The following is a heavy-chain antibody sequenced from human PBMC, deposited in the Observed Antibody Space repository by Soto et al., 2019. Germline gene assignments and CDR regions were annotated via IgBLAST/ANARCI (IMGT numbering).Heavy chain of an antibody. V-gene: IGHV3-64*01. J-gene: IGHJ4*02. D-gene: IGHD4-17*01. CDR1: GFTFSSYA. CDR2: ISSNGGST. Sequence: GGSLRLSCAASGFTFSSYAMHWVRQAPGKGLEYVSAISSNGGSTYYANSVKGRFTISRDNSKNTLYLQMNSLRAEDTAVYYCAKDPGRSGDYKIRSFDYWGQGTLVTVSS. CDR3: AKDPGRSGDYKIRSFDY.